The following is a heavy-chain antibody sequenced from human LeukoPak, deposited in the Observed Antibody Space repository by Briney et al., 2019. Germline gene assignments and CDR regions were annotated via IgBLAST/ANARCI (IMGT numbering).Heavy chain of an antibody. J-gene: IGHJ6*02. CDR1: GGSFSGYY. V-gene: IGHV4-34*01. CDR3: ARGLRYFDWLHTYYYYYGMDV. D-gene: IGHD3-9*01. CDR2: INHGGST. Sequence: PSETLSLTCAVYGGSFSGYYWSWIRQPPGKGLEWIGEINHGGSTNYNPSLKSRVTISVDTSKNQFSLKLSSVTAADTAVYYCARGLRYFDWLHTYYYYYGMDVWGQGTTVTVSS.